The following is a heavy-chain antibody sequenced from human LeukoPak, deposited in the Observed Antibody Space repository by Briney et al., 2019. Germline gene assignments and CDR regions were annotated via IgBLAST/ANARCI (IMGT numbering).Heavy chain of an antibody. J-gene: IGHJ4*02. D-gene: IGHD6-19*01. CDR3: ARHWDSSGWNFDY. CDR2: IYYSVST. V-gene: IGHV4-39*01. Sequence: SETLSLTCSVSGGSISRSSYYWGWIRQPPGKGLEWIGSIYYSVSTYYNPSLRSRVTISVDTSKNQFSLRLISVTAADTAVYYCARHWDSSGWNFDYWGQGTLVTVSS. CDR1: GGSISRSSYY.